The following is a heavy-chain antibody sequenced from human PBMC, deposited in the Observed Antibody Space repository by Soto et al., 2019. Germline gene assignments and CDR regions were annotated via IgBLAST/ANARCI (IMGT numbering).Heavy chain of an antibody. CDR2: IIPIFGTA. CDR1: GGTFSSYA. V-gene: IGHV1-69*13. CDR3: ARGTGGDGYPYYFDY. Sequence: GASVKVSCKASGGTFSSYAISWVRQAPGQGLEWMGGIIPIFGTANYAQKFQGRVTITADESTSTAYMELSSLRSEDTAVYYCARGTGGDGYPYYFDYWGQGTLVTVSS. J-gene: IGHJ4*02. D-gene: IGHD3-16*01.